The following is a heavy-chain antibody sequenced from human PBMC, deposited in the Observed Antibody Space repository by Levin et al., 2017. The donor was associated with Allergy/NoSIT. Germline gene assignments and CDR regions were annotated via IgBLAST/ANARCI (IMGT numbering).Heavy chain of an antibody. CDR1: GGSISSYY. Sequence: PSETLSLTCTVSGGSISSYYWTWIRQPPGKGLEWIGYIYYSGSTNYNPSLKSRVTISLDTSKNQFSLKLTSVTAADTAVYYCARGNPYTSSPDDWGQGTLVTVSS. CDR2: IYYSGST. D-gene: IGHD6-13*01. CDR3: ARGNPYTSSPDD. V-gene: IGHV4-59*01. J-gene: IGHJ4*02.